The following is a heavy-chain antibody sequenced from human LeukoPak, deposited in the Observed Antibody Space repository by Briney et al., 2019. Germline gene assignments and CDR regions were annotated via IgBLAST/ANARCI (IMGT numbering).Heavy chain of an antibody. Sequence: QPGGSLRLSWAASGFTFSSYDMHWVRQATGKGLEWVSAIGTAGDTYYPGSVKGRFTISRENAKNSLYLQMNSLRAGDTAVYYCARALYSSSSHAFDIWGQGTMVTVSS. D-gene: IGHD6-13*01. J-gene: IGHJ3*02. CDR3: ARALYSSSSHAFDI. CDR1: GFTFSSYD. CDR2: IGTAGDT. V-gene: IGHV3-13*01.